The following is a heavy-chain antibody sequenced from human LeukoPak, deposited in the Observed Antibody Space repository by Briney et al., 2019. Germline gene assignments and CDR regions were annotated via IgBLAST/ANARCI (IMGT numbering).Heavy chain of an antibody. CDR2: IYTSGNT. CDR3: ARHYGSGMDYFDP. D-gene: IGHD3-10*01. J-gene: IGHJ5*02. Sequence: PSETLSLTCTVSGYSISSGYYWGWIRQPAGKGLERIGRIYTSGNTNYNPSLNSRVTISVDTSKNQCSLKLTSVTAADTAVYYCARHYGSGMDYFDPWGQGTLVTVSS. V-gene: IGHV4-61*02. CDR1: GYSISSGYY.